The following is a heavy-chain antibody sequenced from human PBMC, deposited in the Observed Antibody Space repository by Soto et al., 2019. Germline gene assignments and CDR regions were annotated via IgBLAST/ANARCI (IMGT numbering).Heavy chain of an antibody. Sequence: GESLKISCAASGFTFSSYWMHWVRQAPGKGLVWVSRINSDGSSTSYADSVKGRFTISRDNAKNTLYLQMNSLRAEDTAVYYCARSQKRNPSLYSSSYFDYWGQGTLVTVSS. CDR3: ARSQKRNPSLYSSSYFDY. CDR2: INSDGSST. J-gene: IGHJ4*02. D-gene: IGHD6-6*01. CDR1: GFTFSSYW. V-gene: IGHV3-74*01.